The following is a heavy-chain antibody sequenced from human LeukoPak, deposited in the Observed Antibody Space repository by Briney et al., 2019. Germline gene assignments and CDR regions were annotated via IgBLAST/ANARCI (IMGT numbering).Heavy chain of an antibody. CDR3: ARVEGYYYDSSGYYLPYYFDY. Sequence: PSETLSLTCAVYGGSFSGYYWSWIRQPPGKGLEWIGYIYYSGSTNYNPSLKSRVTISVDTSKNQFSLKLSSVTAADTAVYYCARVEGYYYDSSGYYLPYYFDYWGQGTLVTVSS. V-gene: IGHV4-59*01. CDR2: IYYSGST. J-gene: IGHJ4*02. CDR1: GGSFSGYY. D-gene: IGHD3-22*01.